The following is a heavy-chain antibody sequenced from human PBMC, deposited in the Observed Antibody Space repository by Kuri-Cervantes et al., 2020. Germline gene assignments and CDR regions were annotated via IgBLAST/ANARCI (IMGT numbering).Heavy chain of an antibody. V-gene: IGHV3-23*01. Sequence: GESLKISCAASGFTFSSYAMSWVRQAPGKGLEWVSAISGSGGSTYYADSVKGRFTTSRDNSKNTLYLQMNSLRAEDTAVYYCATRIAVAGTGNYWGQGTLVTVSS. CDR2: ISGSGGST. CDR1: GFTFSSYA. CDR3: ATRIAVAGTGNY. J-gene: IGHJ4*02. D-gene: IGHD6-19*01.